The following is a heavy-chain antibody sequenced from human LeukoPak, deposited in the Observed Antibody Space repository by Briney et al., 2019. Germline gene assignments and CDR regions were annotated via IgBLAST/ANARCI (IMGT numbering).Heavy chain of an antibody. CDR2: IYYSGST. D-gene: IGHD4-17*01. CDR1: GGSISSSSYY. J-gene: IGHJ3*02. Sequence: PSETLSLTCTVSGGSISSSSYYWGWIRQPPGKGLEWIGSIYYSGSTYYNPSLKSRVTISVDTSKNQFSLKLSSVTAADTAVYYCARHDVTTTDAFDIWGQGTMVTVSS. CDR3: ARHDVTTTDAFDI. V-gene: IGHV4-39*01.